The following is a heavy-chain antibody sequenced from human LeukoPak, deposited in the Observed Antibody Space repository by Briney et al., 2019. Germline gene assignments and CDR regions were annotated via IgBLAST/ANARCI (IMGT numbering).Heavy chain of an antibody. J-gene: IGHJ4*02. V-gene: IGHV3-7*01. CDR1: GFTFSSSW. D-gene: IGHD3-10*01. CDR2: IKQDGSDK. CDR3: ARHSSGSYYTY. Sequence: GGSLRLSCAASGFTFSSSWMSWVRQAPGKGLEWVAHIKQDGSDKYYVDSVTSRFTISRDNAKNSLYLQLNSLRVEETAMYYCARHSSGSYYTYWGQGTLVTVSS.